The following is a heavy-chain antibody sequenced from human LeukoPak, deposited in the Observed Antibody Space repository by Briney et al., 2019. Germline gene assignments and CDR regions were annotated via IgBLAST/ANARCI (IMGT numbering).Heavy chain of an antibody. CDR1: GGTFSSYA. CDR2: MNPNSGNT. CDR3: ARDVGTYYYDSSGHLY. V-gene: IGHV1-8*02. Sequence: ASVKVSCKASGGTFSSYAINWVRQATGQGLEWMGWMNPNSGNTGYAQKFQGRVTMTRNTSISKAYMELSSLRSEDTAVYYCARDVGTYYYDSSGHLYWGQGTLVTVSS. J-gene: IGHJ4*02. D-gene: IGHD3-22*01.